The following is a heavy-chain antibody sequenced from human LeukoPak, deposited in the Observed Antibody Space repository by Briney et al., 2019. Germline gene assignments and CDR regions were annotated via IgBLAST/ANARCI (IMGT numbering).Heavy chain of an antibody. J-gene: IGHJ6*02. CDR3: ARVWDYDILTGRHYYYYGMDV. Sequence: GGSLRLSCAASGFTFSNYNMNWVRQAPGKGLEWVSYISSRGSYTYYADSVKGRFTISRDNAKNSLYLQMNSLRDEDTAVYYCARVWDYDILTGRHYYYYGMDVWGQGTLVTVSS. CDR2: ISSRGSYT. D-gene: IGHD3-9*01. V-gene: IGHV3-21*06. CDR1: GFTFSNYN.